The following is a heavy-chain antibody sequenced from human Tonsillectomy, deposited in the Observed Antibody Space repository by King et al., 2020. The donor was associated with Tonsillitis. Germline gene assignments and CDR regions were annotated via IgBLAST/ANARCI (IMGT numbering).Heavy chain of an antibody. Sequence: QLQESGPGLVKPSETLSLTCTVSGGSISSNSYYWDWIRQPPGKGPEWIGSIYYNGRTFYNPSLKGRVTISIDTSKNQFSLKLSSVTAADTAVYYCASKIRNTLGWLDPWGQGTLAT. J-gene: IGHJ5*02. CDR3: ASKIRNTLGWLDP. CDR1: GGSISSNSYY. V-gene: IGHV4-39*01. CDR2: IYYNGRT. D-gene: IGHD1/OR15-1a*01.